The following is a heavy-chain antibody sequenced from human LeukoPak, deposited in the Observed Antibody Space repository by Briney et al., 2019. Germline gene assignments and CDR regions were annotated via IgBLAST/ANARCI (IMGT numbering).Heavy chain of an antibody. D-gene: IGHD1-26*01. V-gene: IGHV5-51*01. Sequence: GESLKISCKGSGYSFTSYWIGWVRQMPGKGLEWMGIIYPGDSDTRYSPSFQGQVTISADKSISTAYLQWSSLKASDTAMYYCARQGVGATTRGTFDYWGQGTLVSVSS. J-gene: IGHJ4*02. CDR3: ARQGVGATTRGTFDY. CDR1: GYSFTSYW. CDR2: IYPGDSDT.